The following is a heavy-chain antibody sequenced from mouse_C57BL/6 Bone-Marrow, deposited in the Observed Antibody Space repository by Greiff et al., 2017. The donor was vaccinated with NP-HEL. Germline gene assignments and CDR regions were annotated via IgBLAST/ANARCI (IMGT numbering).Heavy chain of an antibody. V-gene: IGHV10-1*01. J-gene: IGHJ1*03. CDR1: GFSFNTYA. CDR2: IRSKSNNYAT. D-gene: IGHD1-1*02. Sequence: GGGLVQPKGSLKLSCAASGFSFNTYAMNWVRQAPGKGLEWVARIRSKSNNYATYYADSVKDRFTISRDDSESMLYLQMNNLKTEDTAMYYCVGGRGSYRWYFDVWGTGTTVTVSS. CDR3: VGGRGSYRWYFDV.